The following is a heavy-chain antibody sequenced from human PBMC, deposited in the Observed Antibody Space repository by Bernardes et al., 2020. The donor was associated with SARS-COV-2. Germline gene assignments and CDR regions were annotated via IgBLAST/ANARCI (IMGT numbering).Heavy chain of an antibody. CDR2: IYSGGNT. D-gene: IGHD3-22*01. Sequence: GGSLRLSCAASAFTVRNDYMSWLRQTPGKGLEWVSVIYSGGNTYYTDSVKGRFTISRHISENTLYLHMNSLRSEDTAVYYLASGPYDHDGTAYSAIDYGGQGILVTVSS. CDR3: ASGPYDHDGTAYSAIDY. J-gene: IGHJ4*02. V-gene: IGHV3-53*04. CDR1: AFTVRNDY.